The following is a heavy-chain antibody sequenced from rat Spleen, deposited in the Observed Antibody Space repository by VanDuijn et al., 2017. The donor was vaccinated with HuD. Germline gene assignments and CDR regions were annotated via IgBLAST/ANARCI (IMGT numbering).Heavy chain of an antibody. Sequence: EVQLQESGPGLVKPSQSLSLTCSVTGHSISSSYRWNWIRKFPGNKLEWMGYINSAGTTTYNPSLKSRISLTRDTSKNQFFLQVNSLTTEDTATYYCARSEGTHYYLPFADWGQGTLVTVSS. D-gene: IGHD1-12*02. CDR3: ARSEGTHYYLPFAD. J-gene: IGHJ3*01. V-gene: IGHV3-3*01. CDR1: GHSISSSYR. CDR2: INSAGTT.